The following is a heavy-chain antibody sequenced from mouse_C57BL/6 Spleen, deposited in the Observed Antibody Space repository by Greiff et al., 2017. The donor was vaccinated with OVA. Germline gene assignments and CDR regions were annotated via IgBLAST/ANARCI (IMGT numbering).Heavy chain of an antibody. J-gene: IGHJ3*01. D-gene: IGHD1-1*01. CDR1: GYAFSSSW. CDR2: IYPGDGDT. CDR3: ARSEYYGSSPPWFAY. V-gene: IGHV1-82*01. Sequence: QVQLQQSGPELVKPGASVKISCKASGYAFSSSWMNWVKQRPGKGLEWIGRIYPGDGDTNYNGKFKGKATLTADKSSSTAYMQLSSLTSEDSAVYFGARSEYYGSSPPWFAYWGQGTLVTVSA.